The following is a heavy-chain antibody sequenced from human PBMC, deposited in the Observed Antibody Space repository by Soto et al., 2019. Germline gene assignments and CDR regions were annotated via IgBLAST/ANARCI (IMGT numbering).Heavy chain of an antibody. V-gene: IGHV5-51*01. D-gene: IGHD3-10*01. Sequence: HGESHKISSKGSGYSCISYWIGWVRQITGKGLEWMGIIYPGDSDTRYSPSFQGQVTISADKSISTAYLQWSSLKASDTAMYYCARLLPDITMVRGAPPYYYYGMDVWGQGTTVTVSS. CDR1: GYSCISYW. CDR3: ARLLPDITMVRGAPPYYYYGMDV. CDR2: IYPGDSDT. J-gene: IGHJ6*02.